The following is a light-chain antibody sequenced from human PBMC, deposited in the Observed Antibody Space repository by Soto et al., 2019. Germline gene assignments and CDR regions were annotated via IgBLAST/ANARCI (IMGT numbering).Light chain of an antibody. V-gene: IGKV3-11*01. CDR1: QNINSY. Sequence: EIVLTQSPGTLSLSPGERVTLSCRASQNINSYLAWYQQKPGQAPRLLIYATSNRATGIPARFSGSGSGTDFTLSISSLEPEDFAVYYCQQRSSWPFTFGPGTKVDIK. CDR3: QQRSSWPFT. CDR2: ATS. J-gene: IGKJ3*01.